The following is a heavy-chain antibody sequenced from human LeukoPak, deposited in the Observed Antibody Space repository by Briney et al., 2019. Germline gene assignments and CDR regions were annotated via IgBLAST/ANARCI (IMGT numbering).Heavy chain of an antibody. J-gene: IGHJ6*03. CDR1: GGSFSGYY. V-gene: IGHV4-34*01. CDR2: VNHSGST. CDR3: ARGRITMVRGVINYYYYYYMDV. Sequence: SETLPLTCAVYGGSFSGYYWSWIRQPPGKGLEWVGEVNHSGSTNYNPSLKSRVTISVDTSKSQFSLKLSSVTAADTAVYYCARGRITMVRGVINYYYYYYMDVWGKGTTVTVSS. D-gene: IGHD3-10*01.